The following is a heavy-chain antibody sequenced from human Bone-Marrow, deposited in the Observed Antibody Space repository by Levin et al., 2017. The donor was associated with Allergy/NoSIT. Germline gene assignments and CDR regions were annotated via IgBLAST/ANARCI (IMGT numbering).Heavy chain of an antibody. J-gene: IGHJ5*01. CDR3: ARQAVPAAMNGFDS. D-gene: IGHD2-2*01. CDR1: GASISSFY. CDR2: IYYSGST. V-gene: IGHV4-59*08. Sequence: SETLSLTCTVSGASISSFYWSWIRQPPGKGLEWIGYIYYSGSTNYSPSLKIRVRISADMSRNQAYLTMSSGTAADTAVDYCARQAVPAAMNGFDSWGQGTLVTVSS.